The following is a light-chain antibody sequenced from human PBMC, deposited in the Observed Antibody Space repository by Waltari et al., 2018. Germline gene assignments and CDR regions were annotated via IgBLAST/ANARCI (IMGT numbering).Light chain of an antibody. Sequence: SYVLTQPPSVSVAPGETARITCGGNNIGTTSVNWYRQTPGQAPVLVISYDSDRPSGIPERFAGSNSGDTATLTISRVEAGDEADYYCQVWDANNEPGLFGTGTEVTV. CDR3: QVWDANNEPGL. CDR1: NIGTTS. CDR2: YDS. J-gene: IGLJ1*01. V-gene: IGLV3-21*01.